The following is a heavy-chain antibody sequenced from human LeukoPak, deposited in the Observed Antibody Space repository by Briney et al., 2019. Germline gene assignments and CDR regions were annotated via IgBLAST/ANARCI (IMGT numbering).Heavy chain of an antibody. CDR3: ARDKSGYEARYFDY. CDR2: IFYSGSA. CDR1: GDSVNSGAYY. J-gene: IGHJ4*02. D-gene: IGHD5-12*01. Sequence: PSETLSLTCTLSGDSVNSGAYYWTWIRQPPGKRLEWIGHIFYSGSAIYNPSLKSRVTMSVDTSNNQFSLMLASVTAADTAVYYCARDKSGYEARYFDYWGQGTLVTVSS. V-gene: IGHV4-61*08.